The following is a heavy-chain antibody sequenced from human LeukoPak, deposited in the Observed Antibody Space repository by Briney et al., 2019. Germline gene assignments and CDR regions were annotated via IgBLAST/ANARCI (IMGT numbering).Heavy chain of an antibody. CDR3: ARDRGGGSYTDYFDY. D-gene: IGHD1-26*01. V-gene: IGHV1-69*05. CDR1: GGTFSSYA. J-gene: IGHJ4*02. Sequence: SVKVSCKASGGTFSSYAISWVRQAPGQGLEWMGGIIPIFGTANYAQKFQGRVTITTDESTSTAYMELSSLRSEDTAVYYCARDRGGGSYTDYFDYWGQGTLVAVSS. CDR2: IIPIFGTA.